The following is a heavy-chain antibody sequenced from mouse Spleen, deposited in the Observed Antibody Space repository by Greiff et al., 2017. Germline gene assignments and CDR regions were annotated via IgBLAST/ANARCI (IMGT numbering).Heavy chain of an antibody. D-gene: IGHD2-5*01. V-gene: IGHV1-64*01. CDR2: IHPNSGST. J-gene: IGHJ1*01. CDR3: ARGDYSNFWYFDV. CDR1: GYTFTSYW. Sequence: VQLQQPGAELVKPGASVKLSCKASGYTFTSYWMHWVKQRPGQGLEWIGMIHPNSGSTNYNEKFKSKATLTVDKSSSTAYMQLSSLTSEDSAVYYCARGDYSNFWYFDVWGAGTTVTVSS.